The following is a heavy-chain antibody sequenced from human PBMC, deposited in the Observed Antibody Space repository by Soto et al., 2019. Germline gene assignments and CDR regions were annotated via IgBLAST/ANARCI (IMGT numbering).Heavy chain of an antibody. J-gene: IGHJ3*02. D-gene: IGHD3-22*01. V-gene: IGHV4-34*01. CDR1: GGSFSGYY. CDR3: ARGRYYYDHDI. Sequence: SETLSLTCAVYGGSFSGYYWSWIRQPPGKGLEWIGEINHSGSTNYNPSLKSRVTISVDTSKNQFSLKLSSVTAADTAVYYCARGRYYYDHDIWGQGTMVTVSS. CDR2: INHSGST.